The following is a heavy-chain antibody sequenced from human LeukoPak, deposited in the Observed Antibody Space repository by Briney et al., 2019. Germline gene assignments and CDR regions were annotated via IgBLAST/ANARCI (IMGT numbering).Heavy chain of an antibody. V-gene: IGHV3-43*01. D-gene: IGHD4-17*01. Sequence: GGSLRLSCVAPGFTFDDFSMHWVRQAAGKGLEWVSLISWDGDSTYYADSVGGRFTISRDDNKNSLYLQMNSLRTEDTALYYCARVNYGDYGGGYFDSWGQGTLVTVSS. CDR1: GFTFDDFS. J-gene: IGHJ4*02. CDR3: ARVNYGDYGGGYFDS. CDR2: ISWDGDST.